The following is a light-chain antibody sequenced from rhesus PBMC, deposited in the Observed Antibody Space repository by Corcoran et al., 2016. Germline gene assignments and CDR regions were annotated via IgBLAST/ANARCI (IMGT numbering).Light chain of an antibody. CDR2: DVT. V-gene: IGLV2-23*01. CDR1: SSDVGRYNY. J-gene: IGLJ1*01. CDR3: TSYAGSNTYI. Sequence: QAALTQPPSVSGSPGHSVTISCPGTSSDVGRYNYVSWYQQKPGKAPKLMIFDVTERPSGVSVRFSGSKSGSTASLTISGLQAEDEADLYCTSYAGSNTYIFGAGTRLTVL.